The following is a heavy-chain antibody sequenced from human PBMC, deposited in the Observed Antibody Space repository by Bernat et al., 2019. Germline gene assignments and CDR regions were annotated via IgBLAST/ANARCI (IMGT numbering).Heavy chain of an antibody. CDR2: INTNTGNP. D-gene: IGHD3-3*01. CDR3: ARDANFSPFDF. V-gene: IGHV7-4-1*02. J-gene: IGHJ4*02. CDR1: GYTFIGHS. Sequence: QVQLVQSGSELKKPGASVKVSCRASGYTFIGHSINWLRQAPGQGLEWMGWINTNTGNPTYAPGFIGRFVFSLDTSVSTAYLQISSLQTEDTAVYYCARDANFSPFDFRGQGTPVPV.